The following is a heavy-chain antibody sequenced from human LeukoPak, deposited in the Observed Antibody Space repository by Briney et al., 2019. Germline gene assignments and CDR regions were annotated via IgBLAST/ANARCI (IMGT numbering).Heavy chain of an antibody. D-gene: IGHD6-13*01. CDR1: GGSISSSSYY. Sequence: PSETLSLTCTVSGGSISSSSYYWGWIRQPPGKGLEWIGYIYYSGSTYYNPSLKSRVTISVDTSKNQFSLKLSSVTAADTAVYYCASEALGYMGNWFDPWGQGTLVTVSS. V-gene: IGHV4-30-4*08. J-gene: IGHJ5*02. CDR3: ASEALGYMGNWFDP. CDR2: IYYSGST.